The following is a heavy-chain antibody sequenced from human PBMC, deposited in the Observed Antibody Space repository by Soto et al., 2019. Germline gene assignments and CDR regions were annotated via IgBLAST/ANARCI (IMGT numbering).Heavy chain of an antibody. Sequence: GGSLRLSCAASGMTLSNYWVHWVRKTPGKGLEWVSFISPNGSIIRFEDSVKGRFAISRDNAERSLHLQMNSLRVEDTAIYYCARGHISGWRTFDRWGQGIQVTVSS. CDR3: ARGHISGWRTFDR. D-gene: IGHD6-19*01. CDR1: GMTLSNYW. V-gene: IGHV3-21*04. CDR2: ISPNGSII. J-gene: IGHJ5*02.